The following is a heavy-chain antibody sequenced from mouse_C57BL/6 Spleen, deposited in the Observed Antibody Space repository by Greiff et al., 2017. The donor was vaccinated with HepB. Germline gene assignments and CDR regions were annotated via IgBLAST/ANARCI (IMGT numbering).Heavy chain of an antibody. V-gene: IGHV1-54*01. CDR2: INPGSGGT. CDR1: GYAFTNYL. CDR3: ARLGLTGTFAY. J-gene: IGHJ3*01. Sequence: VQLQQSGAELVRPGPSVKVSCKASGYAFTNYLIEWVKQRPGQGLEWIGVINPGSGGTNYNEKFKGKATLTADKSSSTAYMQLSSLTSEDSAVYFCARLGLTGTFAYWGQGTLVTVSA. D-gene: IGHD4-1*01.